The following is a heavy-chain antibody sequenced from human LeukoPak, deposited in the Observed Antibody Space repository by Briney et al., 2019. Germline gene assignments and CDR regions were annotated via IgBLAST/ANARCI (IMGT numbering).Heavy chain of an antibody. D-gene: IGHD3-22*01. CDR1: GGTFSSYA. V-gene: IGHV1-69*04. CDR2: IIPILGIA. CDR3: ARGPTRYYDSCGYHTLYGMDV. Sequence: ASVKVSCKASGGTFSSYAISWVRQAPGQGLEWMGRIIPILGIANYAQKFQGRVTITADKSTSTAYMELSSLRSEDTAVYYCARGPTRYYDSCGYHTLYGMDVWGQGTTVTVSS. J-gene: IGHJ6*02.